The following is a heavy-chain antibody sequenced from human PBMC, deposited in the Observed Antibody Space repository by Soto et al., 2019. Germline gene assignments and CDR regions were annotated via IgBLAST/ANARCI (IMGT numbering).Heavy chain of an antibody. CDR2: IYYSGST. J-gene: IGHJ3*02. Sequence: PSETLSLTCTVSGGSISSYYWSWIRQPPGKGLEWIGYIYYSGSTNYNPSLKSRVTISVDTSKNQFSLKPSSVTAADTAVYYCARSLGGYSSSILGFDIWGQGTMVT. CDR3: ARSLGGYSSSILGFDI. V-gene: IGHV4-59*01. CDR1: GGSISSYY. D-gene: IGHD6-13*01.